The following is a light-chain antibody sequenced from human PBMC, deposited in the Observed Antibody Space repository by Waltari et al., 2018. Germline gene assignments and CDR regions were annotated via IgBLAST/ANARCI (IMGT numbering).Light chain of an antibody. J-gene: IGLJ2*01. CDR2: DKN. Sequence: SSELTQDPAVSVAMGQTVRITCQGDSLRSYYASWYQQRPGQAPILVIYDKNNRPSGGPDRFSGSSSRNTGSLTITGAQAGDEASYYCHSRDASGVAGSFGGGTKLTVL. CDR3: HSRDASGVAGS. CDR1: SLRSYY. V-gene: IGLV3-19*01.